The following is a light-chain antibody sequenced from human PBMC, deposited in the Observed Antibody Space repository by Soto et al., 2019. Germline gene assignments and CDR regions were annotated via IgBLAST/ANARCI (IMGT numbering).Light chain of an antibody. CDR2: AAS. J-gene: IGKJ1*01. Sequence: DIQMTQSPASLSAFVADRVTITCRASQGSSNYLVWYQQKPGKVPKLLIYAASPLQSGVSSRFSGSGSGTEFTLTISSLQPDDFATYYCQQYASYSPTFGQGTEVDI. V-gene: IGKV1-27*01. CDR3: QQYASYSPT. CDR1: QGSSNY.